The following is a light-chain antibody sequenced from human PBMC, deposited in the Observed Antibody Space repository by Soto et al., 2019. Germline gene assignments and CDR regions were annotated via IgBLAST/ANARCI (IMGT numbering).Light chain of an antibody. CDR1: SSNIGSNT. V-gene: IGLV1-44*01. J-gene: IGLJ3*02. CDR3: AAWDDSLNGWV. CDR2: SNN. Sequence: QSVLTQPPSASGTPGQRVTISCSGSSSNIGSNTVNWYQQLPGTAPKLLIYSNNQRPSGVPDRFSGSKSGTSASLAISGLQSEDDADYSCAAWDDSLNGWVFGGGTKVTVL.